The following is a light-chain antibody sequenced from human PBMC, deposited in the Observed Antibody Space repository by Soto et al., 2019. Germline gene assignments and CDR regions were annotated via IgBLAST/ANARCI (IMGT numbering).Light chain of an antibody. CDR2: GAS. CDR1: QDVSTN. Sequence: ETVMTQSPDTLSVSPGESATLSCRASQDVSTNLAWFHHKPGQTPRLVLYGASKRATGIPARFSGSGSGRHFTLTISSLQSEDFGVYYCQHYNNWPPYSFGQGTKVDIX. J-gene: IGKJ2*03. CDR3: QHYNNWPPYS. V-gene: IGKV3-15*01.